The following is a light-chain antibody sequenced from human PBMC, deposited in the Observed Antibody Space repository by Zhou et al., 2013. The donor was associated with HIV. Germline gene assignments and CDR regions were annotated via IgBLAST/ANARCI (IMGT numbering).Light chain of an antibody. CDR2: GAS. CDR3: QQYGNSPTT. V-gene: IGKV3-20*01. Sequence: EIVLTQSPGTLSLSPGERATLSCRASQSVSNNFLAWYQQKPGQAPRLLISGASSRAAGIPDRFSGSGSGTDFTLTISRLEPEDFAVYFCQQYGNSPTTFGQGTKVEIK. J-gene: IGKJ1*01. CDR1: QSVSNNF.